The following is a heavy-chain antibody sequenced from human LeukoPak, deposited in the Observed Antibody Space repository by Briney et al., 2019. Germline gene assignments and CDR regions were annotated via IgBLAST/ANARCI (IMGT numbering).Heavy chain of an antibody. J-gene: IGHJ3*02. Sequence: GVSLQISCKGSGYSFTTYWIGWVRQMPGNGLEWMGIIYPGDSDTTYSPSFQGQVTISADKSISTAYLQWSSLKASDSAMYYCGRIPAAGSLKGSFDIWGQGTMVTVSS. D-gene: IGHD6-13*01. CDR2: IYPGDSDT. V-gene: IGHV5-51*01. CDR1: GYSFTTYW. CDR3: GRIPAAGSLKGSFDI.